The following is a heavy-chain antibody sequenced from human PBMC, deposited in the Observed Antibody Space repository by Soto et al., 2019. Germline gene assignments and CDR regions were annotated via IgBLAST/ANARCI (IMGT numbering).Heavy chain of an antibody. J-gene: IGHJ6*02. V-gene: IGHV4-4*07. Sequence: LTCTVSGGSTSSYYWSWIRQPAGKGLEWIGRMYTSGSTNYNPSLKSRVTMSVDTSKNQFSLKLSSVTAADTAVYYCARGDYSITRGFYYYGMDVWGQGTTVTVSS. D-gene: IGHD4-4*01. CDR1: GGSTSSYY. CDR2: MYTSGST. CDR3: ARGDYSITRGFYYYGMDV.